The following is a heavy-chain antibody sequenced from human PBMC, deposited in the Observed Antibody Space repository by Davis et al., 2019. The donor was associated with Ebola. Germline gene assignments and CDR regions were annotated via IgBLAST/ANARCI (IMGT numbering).Heavy chain of an antibody. CDR1: GDSISNYY. D-gene: IGHD6-19*01. J-gene: IGHJ4*02. CDR3: ARVSMIVAGHRVFDK. CDR2: IFYSGGT. V-gene: IGHV4-59*01. Sequence: MPSETLSLTCTVSGDSISNYYWSWIRLSPGKGPEWIGYIFYSGGTDYNPSLNSRATILMDTSKNQISLKLTSVTAADTALYFCARVSMIVAGHRVFDKWGQGILVTVSS.